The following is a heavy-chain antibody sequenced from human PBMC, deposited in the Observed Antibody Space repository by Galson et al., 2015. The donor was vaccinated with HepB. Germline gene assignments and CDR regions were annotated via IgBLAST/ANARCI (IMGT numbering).Heavy chain of an antibody. J-gene: IGHJ5*02. CDR2: ISTTSDYI. CDR3: ARDWGIAVTGTWWFDP. Sequence: SLRLSCAASGFTFSSYAMSWVRQAPGKGLEWVSSISTTSDYIYYADSVKGRFTISRDNAKNSLYLQMNSLRAEDTAVYYCARDWGIAVTGTWWFDPWGQGTLVTVSS. CDR1: GFTFSSYA. V-gene: IGHV3-21*01. D-gene: IGHD6-19*01.